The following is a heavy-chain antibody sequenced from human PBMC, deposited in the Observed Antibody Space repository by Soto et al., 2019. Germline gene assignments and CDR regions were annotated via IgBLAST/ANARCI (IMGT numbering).Heavy chain of an antibody. V-gene: IGHV3-23*01. CDR3: VYWIFAHFDH. J-gene: IGHJ4*02. Sequence: GGSLRLSCSASGFSFSSYAMTWVRQTPGKRLEWVSAISGSGRNTYYADSVKGRFTISRDNSRNTLDLQMNSLRAADTALYYCVYWIFAHFDHWGQGTPVTVSS. CDR1: GFSFSSYA. CDR2: ISGSGRNT. D-gene: IGHD3-3*01.